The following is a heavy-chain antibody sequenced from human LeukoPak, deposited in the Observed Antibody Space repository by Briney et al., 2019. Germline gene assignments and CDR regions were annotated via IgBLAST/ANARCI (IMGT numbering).Heavy chain of an antibody. CDR2: VYHSGST. D-gene: IGHD6-13*01. J-gene: IGHJ4*02. CDR1: SGSISSSNW. V-gene: IGHV4-4*02. CDR3: AKDYSSSWWFHY. Sequence: SETLSLTCAVSSGSISSSNWWSWVRQPPGKGLEWIGEVYHSGSTNYNPSLKSRVTISVDKSKNQFSLKLSSVTAADTAVYYCAKDYSSSWWFHYWGQGTLVTVSS.